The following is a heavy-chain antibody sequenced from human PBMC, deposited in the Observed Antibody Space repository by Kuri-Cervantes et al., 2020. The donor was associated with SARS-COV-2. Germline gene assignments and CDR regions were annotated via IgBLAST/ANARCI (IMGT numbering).Heavy chain of an antibody. CDR3: AKGGDDFWSGYYTAITADPFDY. CDR2: IGAYNGNT. V-gene: IGHV1-18*01. Sequence: ASVKVSCKASGYTFIKYGFTWVRQAPGQGLEIMGWIGAYNGNTFYAEKFQGRVTMTTDTSASIAYMELRSLRSDDTAVYYCAKGGDDFWSGYYTAITADPFDYWGQGTLVTVSS. J-gene: IGHJ4*02. D-gene: IGHD3-3*01. CDR1: GYTFIKYG.